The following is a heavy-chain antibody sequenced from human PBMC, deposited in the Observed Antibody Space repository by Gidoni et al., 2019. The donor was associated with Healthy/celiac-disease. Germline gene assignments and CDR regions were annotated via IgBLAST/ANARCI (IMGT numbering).Heavy chain of an antibody. CDR1: GGSLSSYY. V-gene: IGHV4-59*08. D-gene: IGHD2-8*02. Sequence: QVQLQESGPGLVKPSETLSLTCTVYGGSLSSYYWSWIRQPPGKGLEWIGYIYYSGSTNYNPSLKSRVTISVDTSKNQFSLKLSSVTAADTAVYYCARGGLVLGAFDIWGQGTMVTVSS. CDR3: ARGGLVLGAFDI. J-gene: IGHJ3*02. CDR2: IYYSGST.